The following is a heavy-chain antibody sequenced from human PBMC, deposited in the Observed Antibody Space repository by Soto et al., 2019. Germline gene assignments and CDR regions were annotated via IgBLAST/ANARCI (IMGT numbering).Heavy chain of an antibody. J-gene: IGHJ6*02. CDR1: GYTFSSYW. CDR3: ARAVRSVSYPSSSYGMDV. Sequence: GSLRLSCVASGYTFSSYWMHWVRQAPGMGLVWVSRINLDGTTTTYADSVKGRFTISRDNSKNTLYLQMNSLRAEDTAVYYCARAVRSVSYPSSSYGMDVLGQGTTLTVSS. D-gene: IGHD3-16*02. CDR2: INLDGTTT. V-gene: IGHV3-74*01.